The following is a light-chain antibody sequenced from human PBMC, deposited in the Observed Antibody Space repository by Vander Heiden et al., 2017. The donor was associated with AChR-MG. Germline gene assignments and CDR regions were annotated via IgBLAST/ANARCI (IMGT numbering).Light chain of an antibody. CDR3: QAWDSSTVV. CDR1: KLGNKY. Sequence: SYEVTQPPSVSVAPGQTASITCSGDKLGNKYASSYQQKPGQSPVLVIYQDGKRPSGIPERFSGSNSGNTATLTISGTQAMDEADYYCQAWDSSTVVFGGGTKLTVL. J-gene: IGLJ2*01. CDR2: QDG. V-gene: IGLV3-1*01.